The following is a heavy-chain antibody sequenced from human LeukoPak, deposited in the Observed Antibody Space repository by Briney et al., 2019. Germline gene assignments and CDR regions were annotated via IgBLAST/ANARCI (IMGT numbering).Heavy chain of an antibody. D-gene: IGHD4-17*01. CDR3: ARSTTVTTFIDY. J-gene: IGHJ4*02. CDR2: IYHSGST. CDR1: GYSISSGYY. Sequence: SETLSLTCTVSGYSISSGYYWGWIRQPPGKGLEWIGSIYHSGSTYYNPSLKSRVTISVDTSKNQFSLKLSSVTAADTAVYYCARSTTVTTFIDYWGQGTLVTVSS. V-gene: IGHV4-38-2*02.